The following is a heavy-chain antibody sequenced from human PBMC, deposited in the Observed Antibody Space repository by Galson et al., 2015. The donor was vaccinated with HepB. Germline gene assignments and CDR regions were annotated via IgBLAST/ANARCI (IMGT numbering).Heavy chain of an antibody. CDR1: GFTFSSHS. J-gene: IGHJ3*01. V-gene: IGHV3-21*01. D-gene: IGHD2-15*01. CDR3: ARGGGSRSDGFDL. CDR2: ISSSGRFI. Sequence: SLRLSCAASGFTFSSHSMNWVRLAPGRGLEWVSSISSSGRFINYADSLKGRLTISRDDAKNSVSLQMNSLTVEDTAVYYCARGGGSRSDGFDLWGLGTVVTVSS.